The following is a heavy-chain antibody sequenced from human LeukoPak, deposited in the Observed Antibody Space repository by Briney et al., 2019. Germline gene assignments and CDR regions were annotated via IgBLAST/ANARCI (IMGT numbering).Heavy chain of an antibody. D-gene: IGHD1-26*01. V-gene: IGHV4-34*01. CDR2: LNHNGNT. CDR1: GGSFTGYS. CDR3: ARGLGVTPSF. Sequence: NPSETLSLTCAVYGGSFTGYSWRWIRQSPTKGLEWIGELNHNGNTYYNPSLKSRVIISVDTSKNQFSLNLTSVTAADTAVYYCARGLGVTPSFWGQGTLVTVSS. J-gene: IGHJ1*01.